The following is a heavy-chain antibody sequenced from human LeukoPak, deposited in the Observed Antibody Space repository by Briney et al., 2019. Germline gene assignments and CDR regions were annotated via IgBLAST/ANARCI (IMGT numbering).Heavy chain of an antibody. Sequence: LGGSLRLSCAASGFALSNYWMNWVRQAPGKGLEGLGNIIQDGGETNTLASVRGRFTISRDNAKNSLYLQMNSLRAEDTALYYCGSTNSFSYWGQGTLVTVSS. D-gene: IGHD2-2*01. V-gene: IGHV3-7*01. CDR1: GFALSNYW. CDR2: IIQDGGET. J-gene: IGHJ4*02. CDR3: GSTNSFSY.